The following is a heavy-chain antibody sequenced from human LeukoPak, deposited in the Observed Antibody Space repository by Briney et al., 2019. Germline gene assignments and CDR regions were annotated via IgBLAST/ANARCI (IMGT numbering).Heavy chain of an antibody. CDR2: IDSDGTST. J-gene: IGHJ5*02. V-gene: IGHV3-74*01. D-gene: IGHD4-17*01. CDR3: AREVSGDSWYNWFDP. Sequence: GGSLRLSCAASGFTFSSYWMHWVRKAPGKGLVWVSRIDSDGTSTRYADSVKGRFTISRDNAKNTLYLQMNSLRVEDTAVYYCAREVSGDSWYNWFDPWGQGTLVTVSS. CDR1: GFTFSSYW.